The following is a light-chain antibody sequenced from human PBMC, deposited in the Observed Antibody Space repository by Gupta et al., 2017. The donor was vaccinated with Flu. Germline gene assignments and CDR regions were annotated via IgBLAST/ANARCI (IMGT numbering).Light chain of an antibody. CDR3: SSYTSTNTPMI. CDR1: SSDNGYYDY. CDR2: DVV. V-gene: IGLV2-14*03. Sequence: ITISCTGTSSDNGYYDYVSWYQLHPGKGPKLMIYDVVYRPSGVSDRFSGSKSGNTASLSISGLQAEDEADYYCSSYTSTNTPMIFGGGTKLTVL. J-gene: IGLJ2*01.